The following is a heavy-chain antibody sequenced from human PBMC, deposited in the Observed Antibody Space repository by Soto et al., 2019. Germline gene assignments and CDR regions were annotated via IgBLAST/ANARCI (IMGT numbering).Heavy chain of an antibody. CDR2: VNNGGGGT. CDR1: GFTFSNYD. Sequence: EVLLLDSGGGLVQPGGSLRLSCAASGFTFSNYDMTWVRQAPGKGPEWISTVNNGGGGTYYAYSVKGSFTISRDNTKNTRYLQVSSLRAEDTAVYYCAKETLGRGIDYWGQGILVTVSS. J-gene: IGHJ4*02. CDR3: AKETLGRGIDY. D-gene: IGHD3-10*01. V-gene: IGHV3-23*01.